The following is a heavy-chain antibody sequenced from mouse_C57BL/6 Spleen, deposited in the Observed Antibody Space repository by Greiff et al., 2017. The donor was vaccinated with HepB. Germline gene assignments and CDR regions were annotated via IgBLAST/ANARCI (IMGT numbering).Heavy chain of an antibody. V-gene: IGHV1-69*01. CDR1: GYTFTSYW. Sequence: QVQLQQPGAELVMPGASVKLSCKASGYTFTSYWMHWVKQRPGQGLEWIGEIDPSDSYTNYNQKFKGKSTLTVDKSSSTAYMQLSSLTSEDSAVYYCARRGVLDYFDYWGQGTTLTVSS. J-gene: IGHJ2*01. D-gene: IGHD1-1*01. CDR3: ARRGVLDYFDY. CDR2: IDPSDSYT.